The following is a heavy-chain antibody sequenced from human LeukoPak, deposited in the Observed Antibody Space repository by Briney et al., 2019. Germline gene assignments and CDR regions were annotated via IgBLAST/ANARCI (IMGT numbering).Heavy chain of an antibody. Sequence: TGGSLRLSCAASGFTFDDYAMHWVRQAPGKGLEWVSGISWNSGSIDYADSVKGRFTISRDNAKNSLYLQMNSLRAEDTALYYCAKNALWLGLDGHFDYWGQGTLVTVSS. CDR1: GFTFDDYA. CDR2: ISWNSGSI. V-gene: IGHV3-9*01. CDR3: AKNALWLGLDGHFDY. J-gene: IGHJ4*02. D-gene: IGHD6-19*01.